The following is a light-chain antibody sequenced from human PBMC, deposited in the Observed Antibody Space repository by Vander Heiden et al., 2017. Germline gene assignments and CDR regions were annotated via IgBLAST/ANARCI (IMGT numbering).Light chain of an antibody. CDR1: QSVLSSSNNKNY. J-gene: IGKJ4*01. CDR3: QQSSTAPLT. CDR2: WAS. Sequence: DIVMTQSPAYLVVSLGERATINCKSSQSVLSSSNNKNYLAWYQQIPGQPPKLLINWASTRESGVPDRFSGSGSGTDFTLTISSLQAEDVAVYYCQQSSTAPLTFGGGTKVEIK. V-gene: IGKV4-1*01.